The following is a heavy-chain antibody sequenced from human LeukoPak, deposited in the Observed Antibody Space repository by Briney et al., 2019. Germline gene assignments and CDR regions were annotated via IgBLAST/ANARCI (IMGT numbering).Heavy chain of an antibody. J-gene: IGHJ4*02. D-gene: IGHD1-26*01. V-gene: IGHV1-2*02. Sequence: ASVKVSCKASGYTFTGYYMHWVRQAPGQGLEWMGWINPNSGATNYAQKFQGRVTMTRDTSISTAYMELSRLRSDDTAVYYCARAWELRGEDYWGQGTLVTVSS. CDR2: INPNSGAT. CDR3: ARAWELRGEDY. CDR1: GYTFTGYY.